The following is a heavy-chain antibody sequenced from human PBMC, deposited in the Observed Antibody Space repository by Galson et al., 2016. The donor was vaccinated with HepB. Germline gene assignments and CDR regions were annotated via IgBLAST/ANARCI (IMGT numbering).Heavy chain of an antibody. Sequence: SETLSLTCTVSGVSISRSSYYWGWIRHPPGKGLEWFGSIYYAGNTYYKPCLKSRVTITVATSKNQFSLRLHSVTAADTAVYFCARRNSAGGYYFDYWGQGFLVTVSS. V-gene: IGHV4-39*01. CDR2: IYYAGNT. CDR1: GVSISRSSYY. J-gene: IGHJ4*02. CDR3: ARRNSAGGYYFDY. D-gene: IGHD2-15*01.